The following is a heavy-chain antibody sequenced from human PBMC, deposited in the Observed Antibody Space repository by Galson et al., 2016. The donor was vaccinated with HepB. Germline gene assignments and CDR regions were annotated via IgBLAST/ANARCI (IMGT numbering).Heavy chain of an antibody. CDR2: IGSRGTTI. J-gene: IGHJ4*02. D-gene: IGHD5-12*01. Sequence: SLRLSCATSGFTFSDYYMSWIRQAPGQGLEWVSSIGSRGTTIYYADSVKGRFTISRDNAENSLSLQLNSLRVEDTAVYYCARSAVMGGYDYWGQGILVTVSS. CDR3: ARSAVMGGYDY. CDR1: GFTFSDYY. V-gene: IGHV3-11*01.